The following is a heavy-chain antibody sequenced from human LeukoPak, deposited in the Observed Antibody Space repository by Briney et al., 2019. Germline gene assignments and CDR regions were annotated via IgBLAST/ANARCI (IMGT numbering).Heavy chain of an antibody. Sequence: PGGSLRLSCAASGFIFSNCGMHWVRQAPGKGLEWVAVIWHDGSNKYYADPVKSRFTISRDNSKNTLYLQMNSLGVEDTAAYYCVVSYSGYVLYYYGMDVWGQGTTVTVSS. V-gene: IGHV3-33*01. CDR1: GFIFSNCG. CDR2: IWHDGSNK. J-gene: IGHJ6*02. D-gene: IGHD5-12*01. CDR3: VVSYSGYVLYYYGMDV.